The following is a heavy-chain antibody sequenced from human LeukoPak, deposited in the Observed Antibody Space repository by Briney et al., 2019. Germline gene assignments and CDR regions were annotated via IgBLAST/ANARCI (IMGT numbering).Heavy chain of an antibody. CDR1: GASISSHY. CDR2: IYYRGST. D-gene: IGHD7-27*01. J-gene: IGHJ5*02. Sequence: SETLSPTCTVSGASISSHYWCWIRQPPGTGLEWIGDIYYRGSTTYNPSLKSRVSISLDTSRNQFSLNLSSVTAADTAVYYCAKLEVGRFDPWGQGTLVTVSS. CDR3: AKLEVGRFDP. V-gene: IGHV4-59*11.